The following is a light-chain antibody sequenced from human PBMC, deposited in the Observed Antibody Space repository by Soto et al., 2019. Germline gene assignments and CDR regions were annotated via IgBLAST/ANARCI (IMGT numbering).Light chain of an antibody. CDR1: SSNIGAGYD. CDR2: ANN. J-gene: IGLJ1*01. V-gene: IGLV1-40*01. Sequence: QSALTQPPSVSGAPGQRVSISCTGSSSNIGAGYDVHWYQHLPGTAPKLLIYANNNRPSGVPDRFSGSKSGTSASLAITGLQAEDEADYYCQSYDSSRSPLYLFATGTKLTVL. CDR3: QSYDSSRSPLYL.